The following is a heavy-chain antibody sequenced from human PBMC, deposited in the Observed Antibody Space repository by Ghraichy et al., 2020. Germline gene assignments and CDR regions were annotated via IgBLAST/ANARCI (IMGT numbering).Heavy chain of an antibody. CDR2: IYHSGST. D-gene: IGHD4-17*01. CDR1: GGSISSGGYS. Sequence: SETLSLTCAVSGGSISSGGYSWSWIRQPPGKGLEWIGYIYHSGSTYYNPSLKSRVTISVDRSKNQFSLKLSSVTAADTAVYYCARSHGDYEESQYNWFDPWGQGTLVTVSS. V-gene: IGHV4-30-2*01. CDR3: ARSHGDYEESQYNWFDP. J-gene: IGHJ5*02.